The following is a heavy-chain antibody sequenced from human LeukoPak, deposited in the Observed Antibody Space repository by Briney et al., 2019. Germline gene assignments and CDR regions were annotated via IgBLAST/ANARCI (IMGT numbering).Heavy chain of an antibody. V-gene: IGHV3-74*01. D-gene: IGHD4-17*01. CDR1: GFTFSSYW. Sequence: GGSLRLSCAASGFTFSSYWMHWVRQAPGKGLVWFSRINSDGSSTSYADSVKGRFTISRDNAKNTLYLQMNSLRAEDTAVYYCARVAGDYDYYYYYYYMDVWGKGTTVTVSS. J-gene: IGHJ6*03. CDR3: ARVAGDYDYYYYYYYMDV. CDR2: INSDGSST.